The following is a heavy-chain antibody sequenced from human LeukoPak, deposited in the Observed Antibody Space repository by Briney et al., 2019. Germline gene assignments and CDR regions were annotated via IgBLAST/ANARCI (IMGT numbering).Heavy chain of an antibody. D-gene: IGHD5-18*01. V-gene: IGHV1-2*02. CDR3: ARGTISYHSDYFDY. J-gene: IGHJ4*02. Sequence: ASVKVSCKASGYTFTGYYMHWVRQAPGQGLEWMGWINPNSGGTNYAQKFQGRVTMTRDTSISTACMELSRLRSDDAAVYYCARGTISYHSDYFDYWGQGTLVTVSS. CDR1: GYTFTGYY. CDR2: INPNSGGT.